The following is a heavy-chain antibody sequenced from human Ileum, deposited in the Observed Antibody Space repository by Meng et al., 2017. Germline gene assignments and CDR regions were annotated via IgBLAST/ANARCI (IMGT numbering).Heavy chain of an antibody. CDR3: VRHGGKYFDS. V-gene: IGHV4-4*03. Sequence: HVALQRAGAGTSVPSGNPDLSCTVSGGSNGSSFYWSWVRQSPGKGLEWIGQIYLPGSPNYNPPPESRVTISVDKSKNQFSLRLTSVTAADTAIFYCVRHGGKYFDSWGQGTLVTVSS. J-gene: IGHJ4*02. D-gene: IGHD2-15*01. CDR1: GGSNGSSFY. CDR2: IYLPGSP.